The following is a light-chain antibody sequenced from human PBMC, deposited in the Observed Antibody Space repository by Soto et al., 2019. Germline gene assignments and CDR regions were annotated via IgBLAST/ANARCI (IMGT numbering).Light chain of an antibody. Sequence: QSVLTQPPSVSGAPGQRVTISCTGGSSHFGAGYDVHWYQQLPGTAPKLLIYTNTNRPSGVPDRFSGSKSGTSASLAITGLQAEDEADYYCQSYDSSLSRYVFGAGTKVTVL. CDR1: SSHFGAGYD. J-gene: IGLJ1*01. CDR2: TNT. CDR3: QSYDSSLSRYV. V-gene: IGLV1-40*01.